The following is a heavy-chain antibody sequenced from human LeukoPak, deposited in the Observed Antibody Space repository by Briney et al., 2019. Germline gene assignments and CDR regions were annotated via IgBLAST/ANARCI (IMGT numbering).Heavy chain of an antibody. D-gene: IGHD4-11*01. J-gene: IGHJ4*02. CDR2: IWYDGSNK. CDR1: GFTFSDYY. Sequence: GGSLRLSCAASGFTFSDYYMSWIRQAPGKGLEWVAVIWYDGSNKYYADSVKGRFTISRDNSKNTLYLQMNSLRAEDTAVYYCARDGEGYSNYGFDYWGQGTLVTVSS. V-gene: IGHV3-33*08. CDR3: ARDGEGYSNYGFDY.